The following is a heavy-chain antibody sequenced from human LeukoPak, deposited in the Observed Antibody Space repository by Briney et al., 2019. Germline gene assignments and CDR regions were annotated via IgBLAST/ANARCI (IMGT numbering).Heavy chain of an antibody. CDR3: ATGPGGYYFDY. D-gene: IGHD3-3*01. V-gene: IGHV4-34*01. Sequence: PSETLSLTSSVYGGSFGGYYWSWIRQSPEKGLEWIAEINQSGNTNYNPSLKSRVTISVDTPKNQFSLKVTSVVAADTAVYYCATGPGGYYFDYWGQGTLVTVSS. CDR2: INQSGNT. J-gene: IGHJ4*02. CDR1: GGSFGGYY.